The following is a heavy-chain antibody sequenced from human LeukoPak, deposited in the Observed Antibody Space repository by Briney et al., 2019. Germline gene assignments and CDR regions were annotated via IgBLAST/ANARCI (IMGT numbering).Heavy chain of an antibody. D-gene: IGHD1-26*01. J-gene: IGHJ4*02. CDR1: GFTFSSYA. CDR3: AKGARDEWELSHLDY. CDR2: ISWNSGSI. V-gene: IGHV3-9*01. Sequence: PGGSLRLSCAASGFTFSSYAMHWVRQAPGKGLEWVSGISWNSGSIGYADSVKGRFTISRDNAKNSLYLQMNSLRAEDTALYYCAKGARDEWELSHLDYWGQGTLVTVSS.